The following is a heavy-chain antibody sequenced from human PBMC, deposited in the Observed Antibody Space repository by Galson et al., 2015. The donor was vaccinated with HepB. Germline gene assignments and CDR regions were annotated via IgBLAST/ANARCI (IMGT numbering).Heavy chain of an antibody. Sequence: LSLTCAVYGGSFSGYYWSWIRPPPGKGLEWIGEINHSGSTNYNPSLKSRVTISVDTSKNQFSLKLSSVTAADTAVYYCARGKGYYDSSGLAGAGGHHKYYFDYWGQGTLVTVSS. J-gene: IGHJ4*02. D-gene: IGHD3-22*01. V-gene: IGHV4-34*01. CDR3: ARGKGYYDSSGLAGAGGHHKYYFDY. CDR1: GGSFSGYY. CDR2: INHSGST.